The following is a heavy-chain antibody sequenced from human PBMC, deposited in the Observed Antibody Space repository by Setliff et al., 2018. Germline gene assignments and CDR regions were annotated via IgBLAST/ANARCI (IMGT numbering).Heavy chain of an antibody. CDR1: GFTSNDYA. CDR2: ISWNSANI. J-gene: IGHJ3*02. V-gene: IGHV3-9*02. CDR3: AKDIGSYYNDGNDI. D-gene: IGHD3-10*01. Sequence: LRLSCAASGFTSNDYAMHWVRQAPGKGLEWVSGISWNSANIDYADSVKGRFTISRDNAKSFLYLQMNSLRPDDTAFYYCAKDIGSYYNDGNDIWGQGTMVTVSS.